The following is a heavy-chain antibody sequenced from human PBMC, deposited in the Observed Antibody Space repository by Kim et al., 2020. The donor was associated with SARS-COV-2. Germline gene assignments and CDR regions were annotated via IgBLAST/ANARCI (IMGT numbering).Heavy chain of an antibody. Sequence: GGSLRLSCASSGFTFSSYAMHWVRQAPGKGLEWVAVISYDGSNKYYADSVKGRFTISRDNSKNTLYLQMNSLRAEDTAVYYCARPYSGSYFGYFDYWGQGTLVTVSS. CDR2: ISYDGSNK. D-gene: IGHD1-26*01. J-gene: IGHJ4*02. CDR3: ARPYSGSYFGYFDY. V-gene: IGHV3-30*04. CDR1: GFTFSSYA.